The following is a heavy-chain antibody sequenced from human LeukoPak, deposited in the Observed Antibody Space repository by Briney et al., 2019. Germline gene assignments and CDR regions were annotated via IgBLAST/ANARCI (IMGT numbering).Heavy chain of an antibody. CDR2: IYYSGST. J-gene: IGHJ1*01. V-gene: IGHV4-59*12. CDR3: ARGGIQLWSQGRYFQH. D-gene: IGHD5-18*01. Sequence: SETLSLTCTVSGGSISSYYWSWIRQPPGKGLEWIGYIYYSGSTNYNPSLKSRVTISVDTSKNQFSLKLSSVTAADTAVYYCARGGIQLWSQGRYFQHWGQGTLVTVSS. CDR1: GGSISSYY.